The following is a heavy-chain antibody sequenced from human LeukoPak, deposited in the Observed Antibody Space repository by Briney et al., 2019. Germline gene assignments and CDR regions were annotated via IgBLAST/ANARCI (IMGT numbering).Heavy chain of an antibody. CDR2: IHNSGRT. CDR3: ARHGTISSESYFDY. V-gene: IGHV4-59*08. CDR1: GGSVSSYY. J-gene: IGHJ4*02. D-gene: IGHD1-14*01. Sequence: PSETLSLTCSVSGGSVSSYYWSWIRQSPGKGLEWIGYIHNSGRTNYNPSLKGRVTGFVDTSKNQVSLRLSSVTAADTAVYYCARHGTISSESYFDYWGQRALVTVSS.